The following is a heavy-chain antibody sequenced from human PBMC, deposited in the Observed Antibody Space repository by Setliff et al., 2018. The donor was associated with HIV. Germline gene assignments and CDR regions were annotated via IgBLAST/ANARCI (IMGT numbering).Heavy chain of an antibody. CDR1: GFTFSSYW. V-gene: IGHV3-74*01. J-gene: IGHJ4*02. Sequence: GGSLRLSCAASGFTFSSYWMYWVRQAPGKGLVWVSRINSDGSSTSYADSVKGRFTISRDNAKNTLSLQMNSLRAEDTAVYYCARQDLGAYAPLRYWGQGTLVTVSS. CDR2: INSDGSST. CDR3: ARQDLGAYAPLRY. D-gene: IGHD5-12*01.